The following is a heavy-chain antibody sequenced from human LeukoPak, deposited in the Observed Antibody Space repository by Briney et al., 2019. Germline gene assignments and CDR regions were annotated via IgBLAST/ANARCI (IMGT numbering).Heavy chain of an antibody. J-gene: IGHJ4*02. CDR2: IYAGGST. CDR3: ARQMYRYYFDY. CDR1: GFTVSSNY. Sequence: PGGSLRLSCAASGFTVSSNYMSWVRQAPGKGLEWVSVIYAGGSTYYADSVKGRFTISRDSSKNTLYLQMNSLRAEDTAVYYCARQMYRYYFDYWGQGTLVTVSS. V-gene: IGHV3-66*02. D-gene: IGHD2-2*01.